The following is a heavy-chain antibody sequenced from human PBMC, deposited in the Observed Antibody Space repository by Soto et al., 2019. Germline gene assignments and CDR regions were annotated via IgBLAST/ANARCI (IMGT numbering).Heavy chain of an antibody. V-gene: IGHV3-74*01. CDR1: GFTFSTSW. CDR2: INADGTTT. D-gene: IGHD3-3*02. CDR3: ATVATHSYNWVDP. Sequence: EVHLVESGGGFVQPGGSLRLSCAASGFTFSTSWIHWLRQAPGKGLVWVSRINADGTTTTYADSVKGRFTISRDNAKNTLYLQMNSLRAEDTAVYFWATVATHSYNWVDPWGQGTLVTISS. J-gene: IGHJ5*02.